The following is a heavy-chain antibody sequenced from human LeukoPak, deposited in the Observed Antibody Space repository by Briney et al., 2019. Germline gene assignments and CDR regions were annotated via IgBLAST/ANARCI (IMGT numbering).Heavy chain of an antibody. J-gene: IGHJ4*02. D-gene: IGHD2-2*01. CDR1: AFTFNSYG. CDR2: LWPDGSNK. V-gene: IGHV3-33*01. CDR3: ARDYCRTTSCLES. Sequence: PGGSLRLSCAASAFTFNSYGMCWVRHAPGKGLEWVAFLWPDGSNKLYGDSGKGRFTISRDNSKNTVYLQMNSLRAEDTAVYYCARDYCRTTSCLESWGQGTLVTVSS.